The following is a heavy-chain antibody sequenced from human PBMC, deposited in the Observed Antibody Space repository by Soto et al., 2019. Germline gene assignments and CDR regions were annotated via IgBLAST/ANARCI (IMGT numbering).Heavy chain of an antibody. J-gene: IGHJ4*02. V-gene: IGHV3-48*01. D-gene: IGHD3-22*01. CDR2: ISSSSGTI. Sequence: GGSLRLSCAASGFTVSSYSMNWVRQAPGKGLEWISYISSSSGTIYYADSMKGRFTISRDNAKNSMYLQMNSLRAEDTAVYYCARRVLYDSSGFDYWGQGTLVTVSS. CDR1: GFTVSSYS. CDR3: ARRVLYDSSGFDY.